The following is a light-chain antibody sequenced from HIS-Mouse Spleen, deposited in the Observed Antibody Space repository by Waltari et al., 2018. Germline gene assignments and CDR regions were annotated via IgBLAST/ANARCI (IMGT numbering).Light chain of an antibody. CDR3: CSYAGSSTWV. Sequence: QSALTQPASVSGSPGQSITISCPGTSSEDGSYNLVPWYQPHPGKAPKPMLYESRKRPSGVSNRFSGSKSGNTASLTISGLQAEDEADYYCCSYAGSSTWVFGGWTKLTVL. J-gene: IGLJ3*02. CDR1: SSEDGSYNL. CDR2: ESR. V-gene: IGLV2-23*01.